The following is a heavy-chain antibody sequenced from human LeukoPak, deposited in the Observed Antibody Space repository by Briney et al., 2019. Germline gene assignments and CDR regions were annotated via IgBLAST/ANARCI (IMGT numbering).Heavy chain of an antibody. CDR2: ISYDGSNK. V-gene: IGHV3-30*04. D-gene: IGHD1-26*01. CDR1: GFTLSSYA. CDR3: ARDSNHKYRSYFRGGSAFDI. J-gene: IGHJ3*02. Sequence: PGGSLRLSCAASGFTLSSYAMHWVRQAPGKGLEWVAVISYDGSNKYYADSVKGRFTISRDNSKSTLYLQMNSLRAENTAVYYCARDSNHKYRSYFRGGSAFDIWGQGTMVTVSS.